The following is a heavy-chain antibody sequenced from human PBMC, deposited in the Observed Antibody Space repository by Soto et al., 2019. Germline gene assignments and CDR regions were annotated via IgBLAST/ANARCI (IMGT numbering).Heavy chain of an antibody. CDR3: AGTGYSSGNFDY. D-gene: IGHD6-19*01. V-gene: IGHV4-61*08. Sequence: SSETLSLTCTVSGAALSSGGYFYTWVRQPPGKGLEWLGYIYYSGGTNYNPSLKSRVTISLDKSKSQFSLRLISVTAAGTAVYYCAGTGYSSGNFDYWGQGTLVTVSS. CDR1: GAALSSGGYF. CDR2: IYYSGGT. J-gene: IGHJ4*02.